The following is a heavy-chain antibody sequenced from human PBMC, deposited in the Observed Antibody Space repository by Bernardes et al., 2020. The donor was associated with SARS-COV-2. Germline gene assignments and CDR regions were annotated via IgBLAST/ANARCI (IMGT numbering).Heavy chain of an antibody. CDR3: ARGQRNLHYMDV. CDR2: IYSGGTT. V-gene: IGHV3-66*02. J-gene: IGHJ6*03. CDR1: GLTVSSDD. Sequence: GGSLRLSRAASGLTVSSDDKTWVRQAPGKGLEWVSVIYSGGTTYYADSVKGRFTISRDNSQSTVSLQMNSLRPEDTAVYYCARGQRNLHYMDVWGKGTTVTVSS.